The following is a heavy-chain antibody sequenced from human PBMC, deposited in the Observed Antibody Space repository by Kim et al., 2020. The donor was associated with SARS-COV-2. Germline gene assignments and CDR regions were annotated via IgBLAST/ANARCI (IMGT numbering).Heavy chain of an antibody. D-gene: IGHD3-10*01. J-gene: IGHJ4*02. V-gene: IGHV4-39*01. CDR3: ARVVYGSGSPFDY. Sequence: STPTLKSRVHISVDTSKSQFSLKLSSVTAADTAVYYCARVVYGSGSPFDYWGQGTLVTVSS.